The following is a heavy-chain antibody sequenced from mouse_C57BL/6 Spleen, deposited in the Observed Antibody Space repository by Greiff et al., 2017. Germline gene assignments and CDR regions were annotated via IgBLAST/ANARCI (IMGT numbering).Heavy chain of an antibody. CDR3: TRRDTTGYFDV. D-gene: IGHD1-1*01. CDR2: ILPGSGST. V-gene: IGHV1-9*01. Sequence: VQLVESGAELMRPGASVKLSCTATGYTFTGYWIEWVKQRPGHGLEWIGEILPGSGSTNYNAKFKGTATFTADTSSNTAYMRSSSLTTEDTAICYCTRRDTTGYFDVWGKGTTVTVSS. J-gene: IGHJ1*03. CDR1: GYTFTGYW.